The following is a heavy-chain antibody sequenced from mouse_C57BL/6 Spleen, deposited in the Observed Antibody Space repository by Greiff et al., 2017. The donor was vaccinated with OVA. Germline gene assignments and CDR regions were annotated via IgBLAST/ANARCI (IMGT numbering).Heavy chain of an antibody. CDR2: INPSTGGT. V-gene: IGHV1-42*01. Sequence: VQLQQSGPELVKPGASVKISCKASGYSFTGYYMNWVKQSPEKSLEWIGEINPSTGGTTYNQKFKAKATLTVDKSSSTAYMQLKSLTSEDSAVYYCASGGYYDYDGYFDVWGTGTTVTVSS. J-gene: IGHJ1*03. CDR1: GYSFTGYY. CDR3: ASGGYYDYDGYFDV. D-gene: IGHD2-4*01.